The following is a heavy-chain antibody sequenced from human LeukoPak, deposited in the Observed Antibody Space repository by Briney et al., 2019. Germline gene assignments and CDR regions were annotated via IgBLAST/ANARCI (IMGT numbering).Heavy chain of an antibody. Sequence: GSLRLSCTASGFTFSNYWMSWVRQAPGKGLEWVANIKQDGSEKYYDDSVKGRFTISRDNAKNSLYLQMDSLRAEDTAVYYCARESRGFLEWLPFDYWGQGALVTVSS. D-gene: IGHD3-3*01. J-gene: IGHJ4*02. CDR1: GFTFSNYW. CDR2: IKQDGSEK. V-gene: IGHV3-7*03. CDR3: ARESRGFLEWLPFDY.